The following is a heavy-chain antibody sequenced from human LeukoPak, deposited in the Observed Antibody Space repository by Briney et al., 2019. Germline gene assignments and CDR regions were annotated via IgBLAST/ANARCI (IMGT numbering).Heavy chain of an antibody. CDR3: AKEIGVHYYETSGYPF. CDR2: IKEDGSEK. Sequence: GGSLRLSCAASGFTVSSNYMSWVRQAPGKGLEWVANIKEDGSEKYYVDSVKGRFTISRDNAKNSLYLQMNSLRAEDTAVYYCAKEIGVHYYETSGYPFWGQGTLVTVSS. V-gene: IGHV3-7*04. CDR1: GFTVSSNY. D-gene: IGHD3-22*01. J-gene: IGHJ4*02.